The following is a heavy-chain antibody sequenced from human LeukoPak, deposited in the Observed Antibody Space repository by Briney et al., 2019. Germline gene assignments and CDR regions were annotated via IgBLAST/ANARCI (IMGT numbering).Heavy chain of an antibody. J-gene: IGHJ4*02. CDR3: ARQQLRLGELGYYFDY. D-gene: IGHD3-16*01. V-gene: IGHV4-59*08. Sequence: SETLSLTCTVSGGSISSYYWSWIRQPPGNGLEWIGYIYYSGSTNYNPSLKSRVTISVDTSKNQFSLKLSSVTAADTAVYYCARQQLRLGELGYYFDYWGQGTLVTVSS. CDR2: IYYSGST. CDR1: GGSISSYY.